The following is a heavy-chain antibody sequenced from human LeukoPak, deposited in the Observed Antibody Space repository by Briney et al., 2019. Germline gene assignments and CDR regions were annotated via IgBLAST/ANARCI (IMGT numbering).Heavy chain of an antibody. D-gene: IGHD2-15*01. Sequence: GASVKVSCKASGYTFTGYYIHWLRQAPGHGLEWMGWIDPRTGDTHYAQQFRDRFSLTRDTSSSTAYMDLSRLTSDDTAIYFCAKDWEMRYWQGGFDSWGQGTLLTVSS. V-gene: IGHV1-2*02. CDR2: IDPRTGDT. CDR1: GYTFTGYY. CDR3: AKDWEMRYWQGGFDS. J-gene: IGHJ4*02.